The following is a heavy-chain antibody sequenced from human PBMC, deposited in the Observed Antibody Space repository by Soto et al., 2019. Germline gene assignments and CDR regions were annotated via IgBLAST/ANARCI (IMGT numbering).Heavy chain of an antibody. Sequence: QLQLQESGPGLVKPSETLSLTCTVSGGSISSSSYYWGWIRQPPGKGLEWIGSIYYSGNTYYTPSLKGRFTIAVDTSKNQFSLKLSSVTAADTAVYYCAREGGRYCTGGSCQVDYWGQGTLVTVSS. CDR3: AREGGRYCTGGSCQVDY. CDR1: GGSISSSSYY. CDR2: IYYSGNT. D-gene: IGHD2-15*01. V-gene: IGHV4-39*01. J-gene: IGHJ4*02.